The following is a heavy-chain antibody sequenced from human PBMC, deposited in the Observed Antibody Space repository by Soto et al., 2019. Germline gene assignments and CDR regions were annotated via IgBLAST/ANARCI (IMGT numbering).Heavy chain of an antibody. V-gene: IGHV1-46*01. CDR3: ARENWTSSASFDT. CDR1: GYTFSNNF. J-gene: IGHJ4*02. Sequence: QVQLVQSGAEVKKPGASVKVSCKASGYTFSNNFIHWVRQAPGQGLEWMGIINPIGGSTTYTQKFQGRVTMTSDTSTTTVYLDLSRLRFDDTAVSYCARENWTSSASFDTWGQGTLVTVSS. CDR2: INPIGGST. D-gene: IGHD6-13*01.